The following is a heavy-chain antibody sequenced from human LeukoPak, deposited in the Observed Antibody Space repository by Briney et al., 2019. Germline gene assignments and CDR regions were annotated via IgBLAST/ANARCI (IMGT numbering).Heavy chain of an antibody. Sequence: SETLSLTCTVSGCSISSSSYYWGWIRQPPGKGLEWIGSIYYSGSTYYNPSLKSRVTISVDTSKNQCSLKLSSVIAADTAVYYCARQSSGWYIDYWGQGTLVTVSS. CDR2: IYYSGST. CDR1: GCSISSSSYY. V-gene: IGHV4-39*01. J-gene: IGHJ4*02. D-gene: IGHD6-19*01. CDR3: ARQSSGWYIDY.